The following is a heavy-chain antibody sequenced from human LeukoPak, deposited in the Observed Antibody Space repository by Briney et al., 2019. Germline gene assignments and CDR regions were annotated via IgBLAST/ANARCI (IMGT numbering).Heavy chain of an antibody. CDR3: ARATVGPLYSLHY. CDR1: GASFSGYY. Sequence: KPSETLSLTCAVYGASFSGYYWSWIRQPPGKGLEWIGEINHSGSTNYNPSLKSRFTISVDTSKNQFSLKLISVTAADTAVYYCARATVGPLYSLHYWGQGTLVTVSS. V-gene: IGHV4-34*01. CDR2: INHSGST. J-gene: IGHJ4*02. D-gene: IGHD2-15*01.